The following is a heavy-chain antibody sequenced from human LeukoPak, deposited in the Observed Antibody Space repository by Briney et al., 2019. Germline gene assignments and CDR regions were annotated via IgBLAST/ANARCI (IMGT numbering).Heavy chain of an antibody. D-gene: IGHD6-6*01. Sequence: GGSLSLSCAASGFTFSSYWMSWVGQAPGKGRGWVANIKQDGSEKYYVDSVKGRFTISRDNAKNSLYLQMNSLRAEDTAVYYCARAYSSSRGAFDYWGQGTLVTVSS. CDR2: IKQDGSEK. J-gene: IGHJ4*02. CDR1: GFTFSSYW. CDR3: ARAYSSSRGAFDY. V-gene: IGHV3-7*01.